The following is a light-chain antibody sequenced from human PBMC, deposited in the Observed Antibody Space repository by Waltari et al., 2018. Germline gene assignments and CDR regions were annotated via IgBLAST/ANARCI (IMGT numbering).Light chain of an antibody. V-gene: IGKV3-20*01. CDR2: DAS. J-gene: IGKJ1*01. Sequence: EIVLTQSPGTLSLSPGERATLACRASQSVGRSLPWYQQKPGQAPRLLIYDASRRATGNPYRFSGSVSGTDFSVTIGKLEPEDFAVYYCRHYVRLPATFGQGTKVEI. CDR1: QSVGRS. CDR3: RHYVRLPAT.